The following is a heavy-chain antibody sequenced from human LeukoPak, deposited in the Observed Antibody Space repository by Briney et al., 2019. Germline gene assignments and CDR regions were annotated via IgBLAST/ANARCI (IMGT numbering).Heavy chain of an antibody. V-gene: IGHV3-23*01. CDR2: ISDSGGRT. D-gene: IGHD3-22*01. CDR1: GITLSNYG. Sequence: GGSLRLSCAVSGITLSNYGMSWVRQAPGKGLEWVAGISDSGGRTNYADSVKGRFTISGDNPENTLYLQMNSLRAEDTAVYFCAKRGVVIRVILVGFHKEAYYFDSWGQGALVTVSS. CDR3: AKRGVVIRVILVGFHKEAYYFDS. J-gene: IGHJ4*02.